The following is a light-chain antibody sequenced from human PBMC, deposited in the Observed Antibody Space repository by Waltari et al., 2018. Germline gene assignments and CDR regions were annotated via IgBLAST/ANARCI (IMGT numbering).Light chain of an antibody. J-gene: IGKJ3*01. CDR2: LGS. CDR1: QSLLYSNGYNY. V-gene: IGKV2-28*01. Sequence: DVVMTQSPLPLPVTPGEPASISCRSSQSLLYSNGYNYVNWYLQRPGQSPQLLIYLGSNRASGVPGRFSGSGSGTDFTLKISRVEAEDVGVYYCMQGLHFPLTFGPGTKVDIK. CDR3: MQGLHFPLT.